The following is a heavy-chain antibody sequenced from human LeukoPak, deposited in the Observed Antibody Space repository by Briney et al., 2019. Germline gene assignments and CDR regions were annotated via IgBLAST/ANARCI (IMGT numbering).Heavy chain of an antibody. D-gene: IGHD5-18*01. CDR2: INPNSGGT. CDR3: ARDSKGGVSYGPGV. CDR1: GYTFTGYY. J-gene: IGHJ3*01. Sequence: AASVKVSCKASGYTFTGYYMHWVRQAPGQGLEWMGWINPNSGGTNYAQKFQGRVTMIRDTSISTAFMELSRLRSDDTAVYYCARDSKGGVSYGPGVWGQGTMVTVSS. V-gene: IGHV1-2*02.